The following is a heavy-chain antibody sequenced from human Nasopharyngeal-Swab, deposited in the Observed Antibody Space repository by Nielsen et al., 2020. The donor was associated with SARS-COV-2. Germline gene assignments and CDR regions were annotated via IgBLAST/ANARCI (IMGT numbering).Heavy chain of an antibody. CDR1: GYTFTHYY. J-gene: IGHJ6*02. V-gene: IGHV1-46*01. CDR3: ARRGRCSGSSCDMDV. Sequence: ASVKVSCQASGYTFTHYYMHWVRQAPGQGLEWMGIINPSGGSTSYAQKFQGRVTMTRDTSTSTVYMELSSLRSEDTAVYYCARRGRCSGSSCDMDVWGQGTTVTVSS. D-gene: IGHD2-2*01. CDR2: INPSGGST.